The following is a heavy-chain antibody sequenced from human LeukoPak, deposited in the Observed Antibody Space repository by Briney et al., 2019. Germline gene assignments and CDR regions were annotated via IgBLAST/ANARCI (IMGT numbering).Heavy chain of an antibody. Sequence: GGSLRLSCAASGFTFSSYAMSWVRQAPGKGLEWVSAISGSGGSTYYADSVKGRFTISRDNAKKSVYLQMNSLRAEDTAVYYCARGGDNSASTNWFDPWGQGAPVIVSS. V-gene: IGHV3-23*01. CDR3: ARGGDNSASTNWFDP. CDR1: GFTFSSYA. CDR2: ISGSGGST. D-gene: IGHD2-21*01. J-gene: IGHJ5*02.